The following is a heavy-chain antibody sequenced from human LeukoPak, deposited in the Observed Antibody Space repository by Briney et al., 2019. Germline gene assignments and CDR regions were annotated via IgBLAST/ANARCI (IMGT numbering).Heavy chain of an antibody. D-gene: IGHD1-26*01. V-gene: IGHV4-31*03. Sequence: PSQTLSLTCTVSGGSISSGGYYWSWIRQHPGKGLEWIGYIYYSGSTYYNPSLKSRVTISVDTSKNQFSLKLSSVTAADTAVYYCARAHIVGSLTNYFDYWGQGTLDTVSS. J-gene: IGHJ4*02. CDR1: GGSISSGGYY. CDR2: IYYSGST. CDR3: ARAHIVGSLTNYFDY.